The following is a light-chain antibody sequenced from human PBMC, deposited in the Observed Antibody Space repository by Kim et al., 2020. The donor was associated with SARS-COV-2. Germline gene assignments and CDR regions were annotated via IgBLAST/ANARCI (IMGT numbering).Light chain of an antibody. J-gene: IGLJ3*02. CDR1: SSDVGGYNY. CDR3: SSYAGSNNWV. Sequence: GQSVTISCTGTSSDVGGYNYASWYQQHPGKAPKLMIYEVSKRPSGVPDRFSGSKSGNTASLTVSGLQAEDEADYYCSSYAGSNNWVFGGGTKLTVL. CDR2: EVS. V-gene: IGLV2-8*01.